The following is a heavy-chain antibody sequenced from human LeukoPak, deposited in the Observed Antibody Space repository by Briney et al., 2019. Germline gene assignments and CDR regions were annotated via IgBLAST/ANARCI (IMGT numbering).Heavy chain of an antibody. Sequence: PGGSLRLSCAASGFTFSSYAMNWVRQAPGKGLEWVAVISYDGSNKYYADSVKGRFTISRDNAKNSLFLRMNSLRDEHTAMYFCSRAPAETGAATGTFGYWGQGTLVTVSS. D-gene: IGHD1-1*01. CDR1: GFTFSSYA. V-gene: IGHV3-30*04. J-gene: IGHJ4*02. CDR2: ISYDGSNK. CDR3: SRAPAETGAATGTFGY.